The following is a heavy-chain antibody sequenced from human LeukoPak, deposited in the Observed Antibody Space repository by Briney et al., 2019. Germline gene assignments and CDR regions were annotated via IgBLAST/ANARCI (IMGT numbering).Heavy chain of an antibody. J-gene: IGHJ6*02. CDR1: GGSISSYY. CDR3: AREAKNLDYGMDV. CDR2: IYYSGST. V-gene: IGHV4-59*01. D-gene: IGHD4/OR15-4a*01. Sequence: SETLSLTCTVSGGSISSYYWSWTRQPPGKGLEWIGYIYYSGSTNYNPSLKSRVTISVDTSKNQFSLKLSSVTAADTAVYYCAREAKNLDYGMDVWGQGTTVTVSS.